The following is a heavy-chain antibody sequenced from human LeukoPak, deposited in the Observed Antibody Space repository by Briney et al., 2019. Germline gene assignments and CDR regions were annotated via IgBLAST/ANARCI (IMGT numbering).Heavy chain of an antibody. D-gene: IGHD3-22*01. CDR2: IYYSGST. CDR3: ARGGYYDKEAFDI. J-gene: IGHJ3*02. V-gene: IGHV4-59*01. CDR1: GGSINSYY. Sequence: SETLSLTCTVSGGSINSYYWSWIRQPPGKGLEWIGYIYYSGSTNHNPSLKSRVTISVDTSKNQFSLKLSSVTAADTAVYYCARGGYYDKEAFDIWGQGTMVTVSS.